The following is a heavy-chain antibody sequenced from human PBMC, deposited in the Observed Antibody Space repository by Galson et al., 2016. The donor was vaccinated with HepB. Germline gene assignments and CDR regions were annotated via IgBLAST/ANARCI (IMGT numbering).Heavy chain of an antibody. J-gene: IGHJ2*01. Sequence: SLRLSCSASGFSFNTYAMNWVRQTPGKGLEWVSTISGTGSTTYYADSVKGRFTISRDNSKNTLYLQMNSLRVEDTAIYYCAKAGLVFWYFDLWGRGTLVTVSS. CDR2: ISGTGSTT. CDR1: GFSFNTYA. V-gene: IGHV3-23*01. CDR3: AKAGLVFWYFDL.